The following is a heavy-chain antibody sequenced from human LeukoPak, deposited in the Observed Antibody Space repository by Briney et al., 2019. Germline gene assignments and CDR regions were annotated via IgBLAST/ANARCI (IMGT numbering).Heavy chain of an antibody. J-gene: IGHJ6*04. D-gene: IGHD2-15*01. Sequence: PAETVSLTCSVYCGSFRGYYWRWMRQPPGKGREGIGEINHSESTNYNPSLKSRVTISVDTSKNQFSLKLSSVTAADTAVYYCARGKRCSGGSCYYGMDIWGKGTTVTVSS. CDR1: CGSFRGYY. CDR2: INHSEST. CDR3: ARGKRCSGGSCYYGMDI. V-gene: IGHV4-34*01.